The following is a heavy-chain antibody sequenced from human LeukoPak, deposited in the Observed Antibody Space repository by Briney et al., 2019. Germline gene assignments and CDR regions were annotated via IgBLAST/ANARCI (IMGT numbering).Heavy chain of an antibody. V-gene: IGHV3-48*02. D-gene: IGHD6-19*01. CDR2: SNAAGSPV. J-gene: IGHJ4*02. Sequence: PGGSLRLSCTGSGFTFSNYRMNWVRQAPGKGLEWISYSNAAGSPVSYAASVQGRFTISRDNAKNSLYLQMCRLRDDDTAVYYCARDRSLSVAGTFDYWGQGSLVTVSS. CDR1: GFTFSNYR. CDR3: ARDRSLSVAGTFDY.